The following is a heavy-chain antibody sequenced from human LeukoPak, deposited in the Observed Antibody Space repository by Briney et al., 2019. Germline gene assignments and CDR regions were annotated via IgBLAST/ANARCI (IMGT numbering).Heavy chain of an antibody. CDR2: IYSGGST. CDR1: GFTVSSNY. CDR3: ARTMWSGNYYFDH. D-gene: IGHD3-3*01. Sequence: GGSLRLSCAASGFTVSSNYMSWVRQAPGKGLEWVSVIYSGGSTYYADSVKGRFTISRDNSKNTLYLQMNSLRAEDTAVYYCARTMWSGNYYFDHWGQGTLVTVSS. J-gene: IGHJ4*02. V-gene: IGHV3-53*01.